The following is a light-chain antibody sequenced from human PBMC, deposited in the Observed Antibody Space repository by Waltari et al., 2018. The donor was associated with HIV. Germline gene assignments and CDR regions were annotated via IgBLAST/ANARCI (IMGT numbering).Light chain of an antibody. CDR1: SGVNVAAYR. Sequence: QTVLTQPASLSASPGASASLTCTLRSGVNVAAYRIYWFQQKPGSPPQFLLRYKSDSDQLKPSGVPSRFSGSTDASANEGTLIISGLQSDDEADYYCLIWHNSAWVFGGGTKLTVL. J-gene: IGLJ3*02. CDR3: LIWHNSAWV. V-gene: IGLV5-45*01. CDR2: YKSDSDQ.